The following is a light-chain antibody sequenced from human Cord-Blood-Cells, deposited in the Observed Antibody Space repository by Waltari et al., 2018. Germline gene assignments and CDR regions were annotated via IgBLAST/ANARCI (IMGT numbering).Light chain of an antibody. CDR2: DAS. CDR3: QQYDNLPT. V-gene: IGKV1-33*01. J-gene: IGKJ5*01. CDR1: QDISNY. Sequence: DIQMTQSPSSLSASVGSRVPITCQASQDISNYLNWYQRKPGKAPKLLIYDASNLETGVPSRFSGSGSGTDFTFTISSLQPEDIATYYCQQYDNLPTFGQGTRLEIK.